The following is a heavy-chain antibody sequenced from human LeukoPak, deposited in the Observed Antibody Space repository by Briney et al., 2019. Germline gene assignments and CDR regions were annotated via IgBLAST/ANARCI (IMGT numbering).Heavy chain of an antibody. Sequence: PGGSLRLSCAASGFTFSSYWMHWVRQAPGKGLEWVAVIWYDGSNKYYADSVKGRFTISRDNSKNTLYLQMNSLRAEDTAVYYCARDYGSGSYYIDYWGQGTLVTVSS. CDR3: ARDYGSGSYYIDY. CDR1: GFTFSSYW. V-gene: IGHV3-33*08. D-gene: IGHD3-10*01. CDR2: IWYDGSNK. J-gene: IGHJ4*02.